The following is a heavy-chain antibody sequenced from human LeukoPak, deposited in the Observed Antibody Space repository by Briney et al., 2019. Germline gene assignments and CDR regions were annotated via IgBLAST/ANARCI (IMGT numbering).Heavy chain of an antibody. Sequence: ASVTVSCKASGYTFTSYDINWVRQATGQGLEWMGWMNPNSGNTGYAQKFQGSVTMTRNTSISTAYMELSSLRSEDTAVYYCARSGSGPDFWSGYSYYGMDVWGQGTTVTVSS. D-gene: IGHD3-3*01. J-gene: IGHJ6*02. CDR1: GYTFTSYD. V-gene: IGHV1-8*01. CDR3: ARSGSGPDFWSGYSYYGMDV. CDR2: MNPNSGNT.